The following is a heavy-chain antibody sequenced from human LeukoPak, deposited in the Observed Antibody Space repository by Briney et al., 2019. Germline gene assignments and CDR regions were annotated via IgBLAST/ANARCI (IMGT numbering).Heavy chain of an antibody. CDR2: IRSSSSYI. CDR1: GFTFSSYS. D-gene: IGHD2-15*01. CDR3: ARDWRNIVVVVAAPWAFDI. V-gene: IGHV3-21*01. J-gene: IGHJ3*02. Sequence: GSLRLSCAASGFTFSSYSMNWVRQAPGKGLEWVSSIRSSSSYIYYADSVKGRFTISRDNAKNSLYLQMNSLRAEDTAVYYCARDWRNIVVVVAAPWAFDIWGQGTMVTVS.